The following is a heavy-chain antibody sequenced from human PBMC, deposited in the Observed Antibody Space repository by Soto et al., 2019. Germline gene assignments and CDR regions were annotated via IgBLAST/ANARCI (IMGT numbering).Heavy chain of an antibody. CDR1: GGSISSKSYS. J-gene: IGHJ6*02. D-gene: IGHD2-2*01. CDR3: AKLAGYCSGNSCHGDYAMDV. CDR2: FYYSENT. Sequence: PSETLSLTCSVSGGSISSKSYSWGWIRQPPGKGLEWIGTFYYSENTYYNPSLKSRVTISVDTSKNQFSLKLSSVTAADTAVYYCAKLAGYCSGNSCHGDYAMDVWGQGTKVTVSS. V-gene: IGHV4-39*01.